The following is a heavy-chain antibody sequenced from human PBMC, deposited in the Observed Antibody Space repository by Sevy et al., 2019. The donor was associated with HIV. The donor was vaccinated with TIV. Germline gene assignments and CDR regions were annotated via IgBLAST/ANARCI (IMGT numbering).Heavy chain of an antibody. V-gene: IGHV3-72*01. CDR2: TRNKADSYTT. CDR1: GFTFSDHY. J-gene: IGHJ4*02. Sequence: GGSLRLSCAASGFTFSDHYMEWVRQAPGKGLEWVGRTRNKADSYTTEYAASVKGRFTNSRDDSKNSLYLQMNSLETEDTAVYYCATHAGIAAAGRVFDYWGQGSLVTVSS. D-gene: IGHD6-13*01. CDR3: ATHAGIAAAGRVFDY.